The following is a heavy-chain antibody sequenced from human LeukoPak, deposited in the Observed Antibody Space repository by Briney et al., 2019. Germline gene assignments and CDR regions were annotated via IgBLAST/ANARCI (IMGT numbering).Heavy chain of an antibody. CDR1: GFTFTNYW. V-gene: IGHV3-7*01. Sequence: GGSLRLSCAASGFTFTNYWMTWVRQAPGKGLEWVANIKQDGGQKYYVDSVKGRLTISRDNAKNSVYLQVNSLRAEDTAVYFCARIGYSSSSLDYWGQGTPVTVSS. CDR3: ARIGYSSSSLDY. J-gene: IGHJ4*02. CDR2: IKQDGGQK. D-gene: IGHD6-13*01.